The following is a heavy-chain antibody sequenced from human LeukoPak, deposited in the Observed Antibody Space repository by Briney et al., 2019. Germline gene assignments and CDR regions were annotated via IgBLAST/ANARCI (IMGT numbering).Heavy chain of an antibody. J-gene: IGHJ3*02. Sequence: GGSLRLSCAASGFTFSSYAMSWVRQAPGKGLEWVSGISGSGDNTYYADSVKGRFTISRDNSKNTLYVQVNSLGTEDTAVYYCAKFTSIAAAGDDAFDIWGQGTMVTVSS. V-gene: IGHV3-23*01. CDR3: AKFTSIAAAGDDAFDI. CDR1: GFTFSSYA. D-gene: IGHD6-13*01. CDR2: ISGSGDNT.